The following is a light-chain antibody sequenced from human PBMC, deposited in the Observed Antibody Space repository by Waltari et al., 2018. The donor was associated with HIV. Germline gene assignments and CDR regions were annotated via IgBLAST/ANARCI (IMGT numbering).Light chain of an antibody. CDR1: QSVSTTY. CDR2: GAS. V-gene: IGKV3-20*01. J-gene: IGKJ1*01. Sequence: EIVLTQSPGTLSLSPGQRDAPSCMASQSVSTTYLAWYQQKPGQAPRLLIYGASPRAIGIPDRFSGSGSGTDFTLTISRLEPEDFAVYYCQQFVTSPLTFGQGTKVEIK. CDR3: QQFVTSPLT.